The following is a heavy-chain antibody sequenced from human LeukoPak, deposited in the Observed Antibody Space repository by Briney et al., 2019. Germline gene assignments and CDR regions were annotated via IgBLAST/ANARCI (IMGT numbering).Heavy chain of an antibody. CDR3: GRGVAVAGTVCY. J-gene: IGHJ4*02. CDR2: INPKSGGT. V-gene: IGHV1-2*03. D-gene: IGHD6-13*01. CDR1: GYTFTDYY. Sequence: GPSVELSCNASGYTFTDYYIHGVPHPRGRVVEWRVLINPKSGGTNYPQKFTGRVTMSRDTSITTVYVELSSLKSDDTAVYYCGRGVAVAGTVCYWGRGTLVTV.